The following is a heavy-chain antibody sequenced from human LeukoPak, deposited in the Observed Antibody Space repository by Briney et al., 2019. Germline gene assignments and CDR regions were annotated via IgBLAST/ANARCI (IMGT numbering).Heavy chain of an antibody. Sequence: GWSLRLSCEASGFTFNNYALAWFRQSPGKGLEWVSGITGSGGHTYYAHSVKGRFTISRDNSKNTLYLQMYSLRAEDTAVYYCTKDLTDFHYYYTDVWGKGTTVIVSS. CDR1: GFTFNNYA. V-gene: IGHV3-23*01. J-gene: IGHJ6*03. CDR3: TKDLTDFHYYYTDV. D-gene: IGHD2-21*02. CDR2: ITGSGGHT.